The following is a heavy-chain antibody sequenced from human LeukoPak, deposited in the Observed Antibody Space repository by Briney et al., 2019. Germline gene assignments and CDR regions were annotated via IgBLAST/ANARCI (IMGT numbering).Heavy chain of an antibody. CDR2: ISGSGYYT. Sequence: GGSLRLSCEASGSGFTFGNFGMSWVRQAPGKGLEWLSGISGSGYYTYYADSVKGRFTISRDNSKNTVYIQMNSLRAEDTAVYYCAKDGSWGDYYFYFYMDVWGKGTTVTVS. J-gene: IGHJ6*03. V-gene: IGHV3-23*01. D-gene: IGHD3-16*01. CDR3: AKDGSWGDYYFYFYMDV. CDR1: GSGFTFGNFG.